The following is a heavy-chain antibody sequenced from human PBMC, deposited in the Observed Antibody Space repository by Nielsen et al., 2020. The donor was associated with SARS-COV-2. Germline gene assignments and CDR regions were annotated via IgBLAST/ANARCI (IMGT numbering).Heavy chain of an antibody. J-gene: IGHJ6*03. CDR1: GYTFTSYG. Sequence: SVNFSCKASGYTFTSYGIRWVRQAPGQGLEWMGWIRAYNGNTNYAQKLQGRVTMTTDTSTSPASLELRSLRSDDTAVYYCARLGYCSSTSCYHYYYYYMDVWGKGTTVTVSS. CDR2: IRAYNGNT. D-gene: IGHD2-2*01. CDR3: ARLGYCSSTSCYHYYYYYMDV. V-gene: IGHV1-18*04.